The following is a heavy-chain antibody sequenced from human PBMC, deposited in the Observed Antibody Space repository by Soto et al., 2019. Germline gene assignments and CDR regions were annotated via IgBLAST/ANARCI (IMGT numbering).Heavy chain of an antibody. D-gene: IGHD2-2*01. Sequence: LETMSLTCAVYGGSFSGYYWSWIRQPPGKGLEWIGEINHSGSTNYNPSLKSRVTISVDTSKNQFSLKLSSVTAEDMAMYHCAKERCSTSDCYVPDSWGQGTLVTAPQ. V-gene: IGHV4-34*01. CDR2: INHSGST. CDR1: GGSFSGYY. J-gene: IGHJ5*01. CDR3: AKERCSTSDCYVPDS.